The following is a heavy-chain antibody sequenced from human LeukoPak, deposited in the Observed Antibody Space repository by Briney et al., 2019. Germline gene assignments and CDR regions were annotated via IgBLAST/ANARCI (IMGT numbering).Heavy chain of an antibody. CDR1: GYSFTDYW. J-gene: IGHJ6*02. CDR3: ARHPGYCNSTNCYYYYGMDV. Sequence: GESQKISCKGSGYSFTDYWIAWVRQMPGKGLEWMGIIYPGDSDTRYSPSSLGQVTISADKSFGTAYLQWSSLRASDTARYYCARHPGYCNSTNCYYYYGMDVWGQGTTVTVSS. CDR2: IYPGDSDT. V-gene: IGHV5-51*01. D-gene: IGHD2-2*01.